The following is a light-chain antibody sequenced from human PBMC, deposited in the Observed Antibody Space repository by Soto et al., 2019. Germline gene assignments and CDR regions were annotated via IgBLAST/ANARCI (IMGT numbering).Light chain of an antibody. CDR3: QESSKWPLLS. J-gene: IGKJ3*01. CDR1: QSVGRN. Sequence: EIVVTQSPGILSVSPGDRATLSCRDSQSVGRNLAWYQQKPGQAPTLLIYAASTRATGLPASFSGSRSGTDFTLTICSLQSEVFAVYYCQESSKWPLLSFGLGTRVDIK. V-gene: IGKV3-15*01. CDR2: AAS.